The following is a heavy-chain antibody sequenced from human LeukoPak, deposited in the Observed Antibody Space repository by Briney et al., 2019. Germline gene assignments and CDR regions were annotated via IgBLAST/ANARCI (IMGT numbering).Heavy chain of an antibody. V-gene: IGHV4-59*01. CDR1: GGSISSYY. CDR2: IYYNGIT. J-gene: IGHJ4*02. Sequence: SETLSLTCTVSGGSISSYYWSWIRQPPGKGLEWIGYIYYNGITNYNPSLKSRVTISVDTSKNQFSLKLSSVTAADTAVYYCARRYGSGSSGTFDYWGQGTLVTVSS. CDR3: ARRYGSGSSGTFDY. D-gene: IGHD3-10*01.